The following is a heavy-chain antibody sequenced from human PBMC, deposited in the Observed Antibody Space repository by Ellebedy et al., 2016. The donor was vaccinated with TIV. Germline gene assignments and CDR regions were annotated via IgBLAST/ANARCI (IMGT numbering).Heavy chain of an antibody. J-gene: IGHJ6*03. CDR3: VRGASGWDGYYYFYYMDV. D-gene: IGHD6-19*01. V-gene: IGHV3-74*01. Sequence: GESLKISCAASGFTFSSYWVHWVRQAPGKGLVWVSRVNSDGSSTIYADSVKGRFTMSRDNAKNTLYMQMNSLRAEDTAVYYCVRGASGWDGYYYFYYMDVWGKGTTVTVSS. CDR1: GFTFSSYW. CDR2: VNSDGSST.